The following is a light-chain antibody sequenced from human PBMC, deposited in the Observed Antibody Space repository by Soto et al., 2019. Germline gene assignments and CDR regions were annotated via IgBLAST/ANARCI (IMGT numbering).Light chain of an antibody. CDR2: DAS. CDR3: QQYGSSPCT. Sequence: EIELTQSPGTLSLSPGERATLSCRASESVSSSYLAWYQQKPGQAPRLLIYDASSRATGIPDRFSGSGSGTDFTLTISRLEPEDFAVYYCQQYGSSPCTFGQGTKLEIK. CDR1: ESVSSSY. V-gene: IGKV3-20*01. J-gene: IGKJ2*02.